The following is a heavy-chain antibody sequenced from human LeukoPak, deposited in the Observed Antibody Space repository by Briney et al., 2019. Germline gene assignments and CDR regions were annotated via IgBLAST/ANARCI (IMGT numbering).Heavy chain of an antibody. J-gene: IGHJ4*02. CDR3: ARGQRKVLLWFGELLYYFDY. V-gene: IGHV4-59*01. Sequence: KPSETLSLTCTVSGGSISSYYWSWIRQPPGKGLEWIGYIYYSGSTNYNPSLKSRVTISVDTSKNQFSLKLSSVTAADTAVYYCARGQRKVLLWFGELLYYFDYWGQGTLVTVSS. CDR1: GGSISSYY. CDR2: IYYSGST. D-gene: IGHD3-10*01.